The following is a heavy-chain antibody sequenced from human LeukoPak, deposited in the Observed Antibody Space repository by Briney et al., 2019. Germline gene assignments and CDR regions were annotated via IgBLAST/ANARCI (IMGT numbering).Heavy chain of an antibody. CDR1: GFTFSSYG. V-gene: IGHV3-23*01. CDR2: ISGSGGST. CDR3: AKDYPAPIKFAVDY. D-gene: IGHD3-10*01. J-gene: IGHJ4*02. Sequence: PGGSLRLSCEGSGFTFSSYGMSWVRQAPGKGLEWVSGISGSGGSTYYADSVKGRFTISRDNSKNTLYLQMNSLRAEDTAVYYCAKDYPAPIKFAVDYWGQGTLVTVSS.